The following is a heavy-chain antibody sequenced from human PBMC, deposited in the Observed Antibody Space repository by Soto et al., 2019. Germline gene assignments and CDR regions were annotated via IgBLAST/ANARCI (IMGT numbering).Heavy chain of an antibody. D-gene: IGHD6-19*01. V-gene: IGHV3-48*01. CDR1: GFTFNSYS. CDR3: AKGGRQWLVTSDFNY. CDR2: ISSSSTTK. Sequence: GGSLRLSCAASGFTFNSYSMNWVRQAPGKGLEWVSYISSSSTTKYYTDSVKGRFTISRDSSKNTVSLEMTSLRAEDTAVYYCAKGGRQWLVTSDFNYWGQGALVTVSS. J-gene: IGHJ4*02.